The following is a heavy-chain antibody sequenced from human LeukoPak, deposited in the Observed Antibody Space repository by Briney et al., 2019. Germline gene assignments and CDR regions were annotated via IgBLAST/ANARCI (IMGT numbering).Heavy chain of an antibody. V-gene: IGHV3-7*01. J-gene: IGHJ4*02. CDR1: GFTLSSDW. CDR2: IKKDGIEK. D-gene: IGHD2-2*01. Sequence: GGSLRLSCVVSGFTLSSDWMSWVRHAPGKGLEWVANIKKDGIEKYYVESVKGRFTISRDNAKNSLSLQMNSLRAEDTAVYYCARGRYSSRSGGYYFDIWGQGTLVTVSS. CDR3: ARGRYSSRSGGYYFDI.